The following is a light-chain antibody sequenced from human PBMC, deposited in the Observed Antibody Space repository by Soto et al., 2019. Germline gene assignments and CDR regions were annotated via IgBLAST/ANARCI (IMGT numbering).Light chain of an antibody. V-gene: IGKV1-39*01. CDR2: AAS. CDR3: QQCGSSPWT. Sequence: DIQMTQSPSSLSASVGDRVTITCRASQSISTYLNWYQQKPGKVPKLLIYAASSLQSGVPSRFSGSGSGTDFILTISSLQPEDFATYYCQQCGSSPWTFGQGTKVEIK. J-gene: IGKJ1*01. CDR1: QSISTY.